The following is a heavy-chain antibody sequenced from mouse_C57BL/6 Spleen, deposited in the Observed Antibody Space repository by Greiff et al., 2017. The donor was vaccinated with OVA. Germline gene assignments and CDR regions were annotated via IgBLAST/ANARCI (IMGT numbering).Heavy chain of an antibody. CDR1: GFTFSSYA. CDR3: ARDDTMVTTGFAY. J-gene: IGHJ3*01. Sequence: DVHLVESGGGLVKPGGSLKLSCAASGFTFSSYAMSWVRQTPEKRLEWVATISDGGSYTYYPDNVKGRFTISRDNAKNNLYLQMSHLKSEDTAMYYCARDDTMVTTGFAYWGQGTLVTVSA. D-gene: IGHD2-2*01. CDR2: ISDGGSYT. V-gene: IGHV5-4*01.